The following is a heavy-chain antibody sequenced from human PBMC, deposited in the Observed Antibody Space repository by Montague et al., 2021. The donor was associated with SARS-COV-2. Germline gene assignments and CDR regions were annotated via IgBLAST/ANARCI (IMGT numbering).Heavy chain of an antibody. J-gene: IGHJ3*02. CDR2: IYYGGAV. D-gene: IGHD4-23*01. CDR3: VRDHPYGGPRGAYDI. CDR1: GGSISNYY. Sequence: SETLSLTCTVSGGSISNYYWSWIRQPPGRGLEWIGYIYYGGAVNYNPSLGSRVTISTDTSKNQLSLKVNSVTAADTAVYYCVRDHPYGGPRGAYDIWGQGTVVTVSS. V-gene: IGHV4-59*01.